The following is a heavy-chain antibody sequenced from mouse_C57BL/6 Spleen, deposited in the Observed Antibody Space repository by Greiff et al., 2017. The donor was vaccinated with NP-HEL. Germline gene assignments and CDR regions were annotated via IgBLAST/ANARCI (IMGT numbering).Heavy chain of an antibody. Sequence: EVMLVESGGGLVKPGGSLKLSCAASGFTFSSYAMSWVRQTPEKRLEWVATISDGGSYTYYPDNVKGRFTISRDNAKNNLYLQMSHLKSEDTAMYYCARDGYSPAWFAYWGQGTLVTVSA. CDR3: ARDGYSPAWFAY. V-gene: IGHV5-4*01. CDR1: GFTFSSYA. J-gene: IGHJ3*01. D-gene: IGHD2-3*01. CDR2: ISDGGSYT.